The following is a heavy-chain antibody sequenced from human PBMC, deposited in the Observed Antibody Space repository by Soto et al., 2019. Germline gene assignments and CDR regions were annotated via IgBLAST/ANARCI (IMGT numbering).Heavy chain of an antibody. V-gene: IGHV1-3*01. Sequence: GASVKVSCKASGYTFTSYAMHWVRQAPGQRLEWMGWINAVNGKANYSQKFQGRVTITADESASTAYMELSSLRSEDTAVYYCAAQYYYDSSGYYCWGQGTLVTVSS. CDR3: AAQYYYDSSGYYC. D-gene: IGHD3-22*01. CDR2: INAVNGKA. J-gene: IGHJ4*02. CDR1: GYTFTSYA.